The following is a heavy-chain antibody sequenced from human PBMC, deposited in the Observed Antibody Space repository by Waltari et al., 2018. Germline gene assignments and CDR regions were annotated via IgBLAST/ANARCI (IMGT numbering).Heavy chain of an antibody. CDR3: ARNFGTGYFYYGMDV. J-gene: IGHJ6*02. V-gene: IGHV3-20*01. CDR1: GFIFEDYG. D-gene: IGHD2-15*01. CDR2: INWSGDNA. Sequence: EVQLVESGGSVVRPGGALRLSCVASGFIFEDYGLPWVRQVPGKGLEWVSGINWSGDNAGYADSVKGRFTVSRDNAKNSLYLEMNSLRAEDTALYHCARNFGTGYFYYGMDVWGQGTTVTVSS.